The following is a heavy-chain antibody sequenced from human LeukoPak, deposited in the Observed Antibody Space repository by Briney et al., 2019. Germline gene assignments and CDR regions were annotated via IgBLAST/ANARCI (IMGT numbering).Heavy chain of an antibody. CDR1: GGSISSYY. CDR3: ARDSGSYYYYYYMDV. J-gene: IGHJ6*03. CDR2: IYTSGST. D-gene: IGHD3-10*01. Sequence: RTSETLSLTCTVSGGSISSYYWSWIRQPAGKGLEWIGRIYTSGSTNYNPSLKSRVTISVDTSKNQFSLKLSSVTAADTAVYYCARDSGSYYYYYYMDVWGKGTTVTVSS. V-gene: IGHV4-4*07.